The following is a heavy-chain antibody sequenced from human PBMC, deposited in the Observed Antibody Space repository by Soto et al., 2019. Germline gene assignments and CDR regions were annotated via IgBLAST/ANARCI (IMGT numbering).Heavy chain of an antibody. D-gene: IGHD6-6*01. CDR2: IIPIFGTA. CDR3: ARKDSSSSRWFDP. V-gene: IGHV1-69*13. J-gene: IGHJ5*02. CDR1: GGTFSSYS. Sequence: ASVKVSCKASGGTFSSYSISWVRQAPGQGLEWMGGIIPIFGTANYAQKFQGRVTITADESTSTAYMELSSLRSEDTAVYYCARKDSSSSRWFDPWGQGTLVTVSS.